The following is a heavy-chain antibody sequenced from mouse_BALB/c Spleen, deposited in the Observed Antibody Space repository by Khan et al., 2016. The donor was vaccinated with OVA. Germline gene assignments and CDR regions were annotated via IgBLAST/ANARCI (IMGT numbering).Heavy chain of an antibody. D-gene: IGHD2-3*01. CDR1: GFTFSGFG. CDR3: TRTGYYDLDY. CDR2: ISSGSSTI. V-gene: IGHV5-17*02. J-gene: IGHJ2*01. Sequence: EVELVESGGGLVQPGGSRKLSCAASGFTFSGFGMHWVRQAPEKGLEWVAYISSGSSTIYYADTVKGRFTISRDNPQNTLFLQMTRLRYEDTAMYCCTRTGYYDLDYWGQGTTLTVSS.